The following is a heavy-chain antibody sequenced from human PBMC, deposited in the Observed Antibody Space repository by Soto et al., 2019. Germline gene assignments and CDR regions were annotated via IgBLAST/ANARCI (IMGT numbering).Heavy chain of an antibody. Sequence: QVQLQESGPGLVKPSGTLSLTCAVSGGSISSSNWWRWVRQPRGKGLEWIGEIYHSGSTNYNPSLNSRVTIAVDESKNQFSLKLSFVTSADTAVYYCARSAMAFDYWGQGTLVTVSS. CDR3: ARSAMAFDY. CDR1: GGSISSSNW. CDR2: IYHSGST. J-gene: IGHJ4*02. V-gene: IGHV4-4*02. D-gene: IGHD5-18*01.